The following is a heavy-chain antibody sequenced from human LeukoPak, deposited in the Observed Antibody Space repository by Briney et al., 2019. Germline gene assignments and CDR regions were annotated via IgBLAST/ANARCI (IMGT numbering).Heavy chain of an antibody. J-gene: IGHJ5*02. V-gene: IGHV4-39*01. CDR3: ARAVDSSGYQHKGFDP. D-gene: IGHD3-22*01. CDR1: GGSISSSSYY. CDR2: IYYSGST. Sequence: SETLSLTCTVSGGSISSSSYYWGWIRQPPGKGLEWIGSIYYSGSTYYNPSLKSRVTISVDTSKNQFSLKLSSVTAADTAVYYCARAVDSSGYQHKGFDPWGQGILVTVSS.